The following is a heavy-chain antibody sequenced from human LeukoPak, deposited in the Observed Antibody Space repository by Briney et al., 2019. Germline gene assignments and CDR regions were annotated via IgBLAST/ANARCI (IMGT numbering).Heavy chain of an antibody. CDR1: GYTFTNYG. CDR3: ARGGREGSFDY. D-gene: IGHD6-6*01. Sequence: GDTVKVSCKASGYTFTNYGVSWVRQAPGQGLEWMGWIIAFNGITNHPQKLQGRVTMTTDTYTSTVYMELSSLRSEDTAVYYCARGGREGSFDYWGQGTLVTV. V-gene: IGHV1-18*01. CDR2: IIAFNGIT. J-gene: IGHJ4*02.